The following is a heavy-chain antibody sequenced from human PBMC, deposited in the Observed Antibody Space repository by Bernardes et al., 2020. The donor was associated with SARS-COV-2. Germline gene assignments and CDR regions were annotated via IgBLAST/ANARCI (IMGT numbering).Heavy chain of an antibody. CDR1: GGSIRSSDYY. D-gene: IGHD3-3*01. CDR3: ARQEIHPFGHFYGMDV. V-gene: IGHV4-39*01. Sequence: SETLSPTCTVSGGSIRSSDYYWAWIRQPPGKGLEWIGTIFYSGNTYYNPSLKSRLTISVDTSKNQFSLKLSSVTAADTAVYYCARQEIHPFGHFYGMDVWGQGTTVTVSS. J-gene: IGHJ6*02. CDR2: IFYSGNT.